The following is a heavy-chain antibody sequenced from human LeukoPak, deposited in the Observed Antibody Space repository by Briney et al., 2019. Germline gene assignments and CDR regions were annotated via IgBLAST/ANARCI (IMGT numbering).Heavy chain of an antibody. CDR3: AREPAMFRGDRYFDY. J-gene: IGHJ4*02. CDR1: GGTFNNYA. Sequence: GASVKVSCKASGGTFNNYAISWVRQAPGQGLEYVGGILPVFGSAHYAQKFQGRVTITADESTTTAYMEVSSLRSEDTAAYYCAREPAMFRGDRYFDYWGQGTLVTVSS. D-gene: IGHD3-10*01. V-gene: IGHV1-69*13. CDR2: ILPVFGSA.